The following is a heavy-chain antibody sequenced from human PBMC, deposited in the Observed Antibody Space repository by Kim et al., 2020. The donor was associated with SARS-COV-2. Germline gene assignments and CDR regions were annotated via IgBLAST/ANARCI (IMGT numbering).Heavy chain of an antibody. D-gene: IGHD6-6*01. J-gene: IGHJ6*03. CDR2: IYYSGST. CDR3: ARGRAARREHYYYYMDV. CDR1: GGSISSGGYY. V-gene: IGHV4-31*03. Sequence: SETLSLTCTVSGGSISSGGYYWSWIRQHPGKGLEWIGYIYYSGSTYYNPSLKSRVTISVDTSKNQFSLKLSSVTAADTAVYYCARGRAARREHYYYYMDVWGKGTTVTVSS.